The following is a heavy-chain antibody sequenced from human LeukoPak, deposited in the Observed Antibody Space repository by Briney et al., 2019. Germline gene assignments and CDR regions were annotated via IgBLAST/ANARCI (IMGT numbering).Heavy chain of an antibody. CDR3: ARGPLAAAKIREKRYYFDY. CDR1: GFTFSSYS. Sequence: PGGSLRLSCAASGFTFSSYSMNWVRQAPGKGLEWVSSISSSSSYIYYADSVKGRFTISRDNAKNSLYLQMNSLRAEDTAVYYCARGPLAAAKIREKRYYFDYWGQGTLVTVSP. V-gene: IGHV3-21*01. CDR2: ISSSSSYI. D-gene: IGHD6-13*01. J-gene: IGHJ4*02.